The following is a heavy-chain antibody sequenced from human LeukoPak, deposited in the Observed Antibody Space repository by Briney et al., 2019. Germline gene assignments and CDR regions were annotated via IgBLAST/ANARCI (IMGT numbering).Heavy chain of an antibody. Sequence: SETLSLTCAVSGVSFDDYYWSWVRQTPGKGLEWIGEINHSGYTNDSPSLKSRVTLSIDTSRKQFSLNLRSVTVADAGIYYCTRMTTGNDYWGQGTLVTVSS. J-gene: IGHJ4*02. CDR2: INHSGYT. V-gene: IGHV4-34*01. CDR1: GVSFDDYY. D-gene: IGHD4-17*01. CDR3: TRMTTGNDY.